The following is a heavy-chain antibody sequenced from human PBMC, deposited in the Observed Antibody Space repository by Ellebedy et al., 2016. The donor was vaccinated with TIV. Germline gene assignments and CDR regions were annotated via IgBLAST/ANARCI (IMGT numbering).Heavy chain of an antibody. CDR1: GFTFSNAW. J-gene: IGHJ2*01. CDR3: ARKVPAPTTVPPNWYFDL. Sequence: GESLKISCAASGFTFSNAWMNWVRQAPGKGLEGVSSISGSSTYIYYADSVKGRFAISRDNAKNSLYLQMNSLRAEDTAVYYCARKVPAPTTVPPNWYFDLWGRGTLVTVSS. D-gene: IGHD4-17*01. V-gene: IGHV3-21*01. CDR2: ISGSSTYI.